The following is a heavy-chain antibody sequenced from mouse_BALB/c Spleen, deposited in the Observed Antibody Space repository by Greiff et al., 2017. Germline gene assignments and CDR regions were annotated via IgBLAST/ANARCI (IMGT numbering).Heavy chain of an antibody. CDR1: GYTFTDYN. CDR2: INPNNGGT. Sequence: VQLQQSGPELVKPGASVKIPCKASGYTFTDYNMDWVKQSHGKSLEWIGDINPNNGGTIYNQKFKGKATLTVDKSSSTAYMELRSLTSEDTAVYYCARAGGIYYYGSSYVGDAMDYWGQGTSVTVSS. D-gene: IGHD1-1*01. CDR3: ARAGGIYYYGSSYVGDAMDY. J-gene: IGHJ4*01. V-gene: IGHV1-18*01.